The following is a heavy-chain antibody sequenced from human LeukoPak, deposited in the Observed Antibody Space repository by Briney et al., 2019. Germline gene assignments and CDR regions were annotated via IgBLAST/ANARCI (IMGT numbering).Heavy chain of an antibody. CDR3: ARKYYGSGSYYWFDP. Sequence: ASVKVSCMASGYTFTSYGISWVRQAPGQGREWMGWISAYNGNTNYAQKLQGRVTMTTDTSTSTAYMELRSLRSDDTAVYYCARKYYGSGSYYWFDPWGQGTLVTVSS. CDR1: GYTFTSYG. CDR2: ISAYNGNT. J-gene: IGHJ5*02. D-gene: IGHD3-10*01. V-gene: IGHV1-18*01.